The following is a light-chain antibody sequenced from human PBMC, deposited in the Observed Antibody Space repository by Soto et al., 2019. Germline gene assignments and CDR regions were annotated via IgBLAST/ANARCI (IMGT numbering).Light chain of an antibody. CDR3: SSYTSSSTLGV. CDR2: DVS. V-gene: IGLV2-14*01. Sequence: QSVLTQPASGSGSPGQSITISCTGTSSDVGGYNYVSWYQQHPGKAPKLMIYDVSNRPSGVSNRFSGSKSGNTASLTISGLQAEDKADYYCSSYTSSSTLGVFGTGTKVT. CDR1: SSDVGGYNY. J-gene: IGLJ1*01.